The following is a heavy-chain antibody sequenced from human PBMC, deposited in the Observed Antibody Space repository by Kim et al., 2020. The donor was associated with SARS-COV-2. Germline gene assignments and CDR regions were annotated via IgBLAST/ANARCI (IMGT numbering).Heavy chain of an antibody. Sequence: GGSLRLSCAASGFTFSSYEMNWVRQAPGKGLEWVSYISSSGSTIYYADSVKGRFTISRDNAKNSLYLQMNSLRAEDTAVYYCARIPSDSSGYSFDYWGQGTLVTVSS. V-gene: IGHV3-48*03. CDR3: ARIPSDSSGYSFDY. CDR1: GFTFSSYE. CDR2: ISSSGSTI. J-gene: IGHJ4*02. D-gene: IGHD3-22*01.